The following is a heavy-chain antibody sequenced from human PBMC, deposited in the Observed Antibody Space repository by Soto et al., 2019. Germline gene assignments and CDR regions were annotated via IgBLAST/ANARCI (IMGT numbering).Heavy chain of an antibody. CDR3: ARWVGGYSYGFFDY. Sequence: GASVKVACKASGYTFTSYGISWVRQAPGQGLEWMGWISAYNGNTNYAQKLQGRVTMTTDTSTSTAYMELRSLRSDDTAVYYCARWVGGYSYGFFDYWGQGTLVTVSS. V-gene: IGHV1-18*01. CDR2: ISAYNGNT. CDR1: GYTFTSYG. D-gene: IGHD5-18*01. J-gene: IGHJ4*02.